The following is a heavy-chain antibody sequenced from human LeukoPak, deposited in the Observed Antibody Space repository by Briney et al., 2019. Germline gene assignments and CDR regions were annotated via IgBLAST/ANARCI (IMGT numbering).Heavy chain of an antibody. Sequence: GGSLRLSCAASGFTFSDYYMSWIRQAPGKALEWVSYISSSGSTIYYADSVKGRFTISRGNAKNSLYLQMNSLRAEDTAVYYCARGSRDILFDFGYWGQGTLVTVSS. J-gene: IGHJ4*02. CDR1: GFTFSDYY. CDR2: ISSSGSTI. CDR3: ARGSRDILFDFGY. D-gene: IGHD3-9*01. V-gene: IGHV3-11*04.